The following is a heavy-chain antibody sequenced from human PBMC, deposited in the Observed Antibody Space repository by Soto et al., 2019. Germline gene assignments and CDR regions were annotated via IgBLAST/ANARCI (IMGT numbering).Heavy chain of an antibody. D-gene: IGHD3-9*01. V-gene: IGHV5-10-1*01. Sequence: PGESLKISCKGSGYSFTSYWISWVRQMPGKGLEWMGRIDPSDSYTNYSPSFQGHVTISADKSISTAYLQWSSLKASDTAMYYCARHTISYYDILTGYGHAPPGAFDIWGQGTMVTVSS. J-gene: IGHJ3*02. CDR2: IDPSDSYT. CDR1: GYSFTSYW. CDR3: ARHTISYYDILTGYGHAPPGAFDI.